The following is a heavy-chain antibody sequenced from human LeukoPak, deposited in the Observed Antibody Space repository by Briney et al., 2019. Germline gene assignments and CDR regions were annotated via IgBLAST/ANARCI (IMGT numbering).Heavy chain of an antibody. V-gene: IGHV1-69*13. D-gene: IGHD3-10*01. CDR1: GGTFSSYA. J-gene: IGHJ4*02. CDR2: IIPIFGTA. Sequence: SVKVSCKASGGTFSSYAISWVRQAPGQGLEWMGGIIPIFGTANYAQKFQGRVTITADESTSTAYMELSSLRSEDTAVYYCARVVAGYYGSGSSFDYWGQGTLVTVSS. CDR3: ARVVAGYYGSGSSFDY.